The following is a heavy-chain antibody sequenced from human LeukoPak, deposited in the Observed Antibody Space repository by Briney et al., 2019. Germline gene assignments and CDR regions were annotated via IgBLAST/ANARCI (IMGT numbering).Heavy chain of an antibody. D-gene: IGHD5-12*01. CDR2: IIWNSGSI. CDR3: AKDIATTGGPYYYYGMDV. V-gene: IGHV3-9*01. J-gene: IGHJ6*02. CDR1: GFTFDDYA. Sequence: GGSLRLSCAASGFTFDDYAMHWVRQAPGKGLEWVSGIIWNSGSIGYADSVKGRFTISRDNAKNSLYLQMNSLRAEDTALYYCAKDIATTGGPYYYYGMDVWGQGTTVTVSS.